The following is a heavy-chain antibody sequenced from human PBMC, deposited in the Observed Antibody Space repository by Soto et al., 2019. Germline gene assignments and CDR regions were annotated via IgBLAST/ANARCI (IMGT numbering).Heavy chain of an antibody. V-gene: IGHV1-69*01. D-gene: IGHD2-15*01. CDR2: IIPLSGTA. CDR1: GGTFSNYA. Sequence: QVQLVQSGAEVKKPGSSVKVSCKASGGTFSNYAISWLRQAPGQGPEWMGGIIPLSGTANYAQRFQGRLRITTDESTGTAYMVLGSLRSEDTAVYYCAGCFGGTRYNWFDPWGQGTLVTVSS. J-gene: IGHJ5*02. CDR3: AGCFGGTRYNWFDP.